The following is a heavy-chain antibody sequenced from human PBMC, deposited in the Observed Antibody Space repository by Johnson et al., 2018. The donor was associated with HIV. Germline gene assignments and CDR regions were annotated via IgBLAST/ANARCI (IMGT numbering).Heavy chain of an antibody. J-gene: IGHJ3*02. V-gene: IGHV3-66*02. CDR1: GFTVSSNY. D-gene: IGHD1-26*01. CDR3: ARDGSGSFDAFDI. Sequence: VQLVESGGGLVQPGGSLRLSCAASGFTVSSNYISWVRQAPGQGLEWVSVIYSGGSTYYADAGKGRFTISRDNSKNTLYLQMNSLRAEDTAVYYCARDGSGSFDAFDIWGQGTMVTVSS. CDR2: IYSGGST.